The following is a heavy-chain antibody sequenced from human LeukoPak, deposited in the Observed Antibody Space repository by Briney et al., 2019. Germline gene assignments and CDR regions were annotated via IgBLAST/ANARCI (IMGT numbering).Heavy chain of an antibody. Sequence: AASVKVSCKASGYTFTSYYMHWVRQAPGQGLEWMGIINPSGGSTSYAQKFQGRVTMTRDMSTSTVYMELSSLRSEDTAVYYCARDYYYGSGSYYPPVRGAFDIWGQGTMVTVSS. D-gene: IGHD3-10*01. CDR3: ARDYYYGSGSYYPPVRGAFDI. CDR2: INPSGGST. CDR1: GYTFTSYY. V-gene: IGHV1-46*01. J-gene: IGHJ3*02.